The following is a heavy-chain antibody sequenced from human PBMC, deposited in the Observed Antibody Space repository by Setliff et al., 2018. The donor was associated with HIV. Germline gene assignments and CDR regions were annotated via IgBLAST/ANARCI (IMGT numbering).Heavy chain of an antibody. CDR1: GYTFTGYY. V-gene: IGHV1-46*01. Sequence: ASVKVSCKTSGYTFTGYYIHWVRQVPGQGLEWMGIINPSSGSTTYAQKFQGRVTMTRDTSTSTVYMELSRMTSDDTAVSYCGRQAQFYDSSNYSFRLDYWGRGTLVTVSS. CDR2: INPSSGST. J-gene: IGHJ4*02. CDR3: GRQAQFYDSSNYSFRLDY. D-gene: IGHD3-22*01.